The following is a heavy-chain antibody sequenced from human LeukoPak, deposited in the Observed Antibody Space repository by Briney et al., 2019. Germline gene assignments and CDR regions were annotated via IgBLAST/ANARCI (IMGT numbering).Heavy chain of an antibody. CDR2: INPNSGGT. CDR3: ARDRTSTANTFDY. CDR1: GYTFTGYY. D-gene: IGHD1-1*01. V-gene: IGHV1-2*02. Sequence: EASVKVACKASGYTFTGYYMHWVRQAPGQGLEWMGWINPNSGGTNYAQKFQGRVTMTRDTSISTAYMELSRLRSDDTAVYYCARDRTSTANTFDYWGQGTLVTVSS. J-gene: IGHJ4*02.